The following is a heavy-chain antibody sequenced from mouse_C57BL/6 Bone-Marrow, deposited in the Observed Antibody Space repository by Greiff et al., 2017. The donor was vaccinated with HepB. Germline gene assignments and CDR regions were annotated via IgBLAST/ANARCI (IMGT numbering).Heavy chain of an antibody. Sequence: DVKVEESGGGLVQPGGSLKLSCAASGFTFSDYYMYWVRQTPEKRLEWVAYISNGGGSTYYPDTVKGRFTISRDNAKNTLYLQMSRLKSEDTAMYYCARHEYYGSLDYWGQGTTLTVSS. V-gene: IGHV5-12*01. CDR3: ARHEYYGSLDY. CDR1: GFTFSDYY. CDR2: ISNGGGST. J-gene: IGHJ2*01. D-gene: IGHD1-1*01.